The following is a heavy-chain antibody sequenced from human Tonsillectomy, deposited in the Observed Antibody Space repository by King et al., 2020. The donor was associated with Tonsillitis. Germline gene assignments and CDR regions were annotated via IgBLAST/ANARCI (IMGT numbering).Heavy chain of an antibody. Sequence: ESGGGVVQPGRSLRLSCVASGFTFSRDAMHWVRQAPGKGLEWVAVISFDGSHKYYGDSVKGRFTISRDNSKSTLDLQLNSLRVEDTAVYYCARGLYGGNSGIDHWGQGTLVTVSS. D-gene: IGHD4-23*01. J-gene: IGHJ4*02. CDR2: ISFDGSHK. CDR3: ARGLYGGNSGIDH. V-gene: IGHV3-30*04. CDR1: GFTFSRDA.